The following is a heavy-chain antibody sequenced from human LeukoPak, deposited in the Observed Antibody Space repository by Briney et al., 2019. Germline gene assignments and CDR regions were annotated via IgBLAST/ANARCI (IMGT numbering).Heavy chain of an antibody. Sequence: SETLSLTCTVSGGSISSYYWRWIRQPAGKGLEWIGRIYSSGSTNYNRSLKSRVTMSVDTSKNQFSLKLSSVTAADTGVYYCARDRDYYGSGSYYSGNWFDPWGQGTLVTVSS. V-gene: IGHV4-4*07. CDR3: ARDRDYYGSGSYYSGNWFDP. CDR1: GGSISSYY. D-gene: IGHD3-10*01. J-gene: IGHJ5*02. CDR2: IYSSGST.